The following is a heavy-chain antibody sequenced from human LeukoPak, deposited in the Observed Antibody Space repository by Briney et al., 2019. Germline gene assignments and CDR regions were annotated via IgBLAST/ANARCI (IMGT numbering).Heavy chain of an antibody. CDR3: ARSTVTTGAYYYGMDV. CDR1: GFTLDDYA. D-gene: IGHD4-17*01. J-gene: IGHJ6*02. Sequence: PGRSLRLSCAASGFTLDDYAMHWVRQAPGKGLEWVSGISWNSGSIGYADSVKGRFTISRDNAKNSLYLQMNSLRAEDTAVYYCARSTVTTGAYYYGMDVWGQGTMVTVSS. V-gene: IGHV3-9*01. CDR2: ISWNSGSI.